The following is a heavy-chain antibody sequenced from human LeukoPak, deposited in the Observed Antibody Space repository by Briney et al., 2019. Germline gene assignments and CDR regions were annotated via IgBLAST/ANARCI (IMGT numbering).Heavy chain of an antibody. D-gene: IGHD2-15*01. Sequence: ASVKVSCKASGGTFSSYAISWVRQAPGQGLEWMGGIIPIIGTANYAQKFQGRVTITADESTSTAYMELSSLRSEDTAVYYCAYKGYCSGGSCYYNYDAFDIWGQGTMVTVSS. CDR1: GGTFSSYA. V-gene: IGHV1-69*13. CDR2: IIPIIGTA. J-gene: IGHJ3*02. CDR3: AYKGYCSGGSCYYNYDAFDI.